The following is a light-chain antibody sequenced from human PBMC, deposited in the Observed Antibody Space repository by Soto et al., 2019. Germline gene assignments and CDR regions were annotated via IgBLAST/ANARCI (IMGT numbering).Light chain of an antibody. J-gene: IGKJ4*01. CDR1: QSVSNNY. CDR3: QHRYNWPLT. V-gene: IGKV3D-20*02. Sequence: EIVMTQSPATLSVSPGERATLSCRASQSVSNNYLAWYQQKPGQAPRLLIYGASNRATGIPDRFSGSGSGTDFTLSISSLEPEDFAVYYCQHRYNWPLTFGGGTKVDIK. CDR2: GAS.